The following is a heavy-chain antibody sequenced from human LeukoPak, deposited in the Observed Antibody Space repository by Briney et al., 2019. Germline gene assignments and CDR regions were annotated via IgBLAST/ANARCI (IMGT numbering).Heavy chain of an antibody. J-gene: IGHJ4*02. CDR3: ARVTTGGYYNC. CDR1: GGSISSGSYY. CDR2: IYTSGST. Sequence: SQTLSLTCTVSGGSISSGSYYWSWIRQPAGKGLEWIGRIYTSGSTNYNPSLKSRVTISVDTSKNQFSLKLSSVTAADTAVYYCARVTTGGYYNCWGQGTLVTVSS. D-gene: IGHD3-22*01. V-gene: IGHV4-61*02.